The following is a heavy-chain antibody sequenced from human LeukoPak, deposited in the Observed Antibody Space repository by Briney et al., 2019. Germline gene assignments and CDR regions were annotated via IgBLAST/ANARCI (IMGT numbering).Heavy chain of an antibody. CDR3: ARHKELQYYYGMDV. V-gene: IGHV4-59*08. Sequence: SETLSLTCTVSGGSISSYYWSWIRQPPGKGLEWIGYINYSGSTNYNPSLKSRVTISVDTSKNQFSLKLSSVTAADTAVYYCARHKELQYYYGMDVWGQGTTVTVSS. D-gene: IGHD1-26*01. J-gene: IGHJ6*02. CDR1: GGSISSYY. CDR2: INYSGST.